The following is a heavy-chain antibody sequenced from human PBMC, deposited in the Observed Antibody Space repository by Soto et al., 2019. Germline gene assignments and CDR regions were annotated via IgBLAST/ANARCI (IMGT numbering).Heavy chain of an antibody. V-gene: IGHV4-59*08. CDR2: IYFGGTT. J-gene: IGHJ4*02. CDR1: NGSISPYY. D-gene: IGHD3-22*01. Sequence: QVQLQESGPGLVKPSETLSLTCTVSNGSISPYYWSWIRQPPGKGLEWMGYIYFGGTTTYNPSLKSRVTISVDASKNQFSQKLTSVTAADTAVYYCARLGGYFQALDSWGQGTLVTVSS. CDR3: ARLGGYFQALDS.